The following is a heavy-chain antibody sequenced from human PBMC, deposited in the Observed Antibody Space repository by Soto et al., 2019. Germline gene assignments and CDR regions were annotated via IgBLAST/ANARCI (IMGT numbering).Heavy chain of an antibody. CDR1: LLSFIHYW. J-gene: IGHJ4*02. CDR3: ADSWLPTSY. D-gene: IGHD3-10*01. CDR2: ISPDGRTT. Sequence: GGALRLSGAASLLSFIHYWMHWVRQAPGKGLVWVSRISPDGRTTTYADSVKGRFTISRDNAKSTLYLQMNSLTVEDGAVYYCADSWLPTSYWGPGTLVTVSS. V-gene: IGHV3-74*01.